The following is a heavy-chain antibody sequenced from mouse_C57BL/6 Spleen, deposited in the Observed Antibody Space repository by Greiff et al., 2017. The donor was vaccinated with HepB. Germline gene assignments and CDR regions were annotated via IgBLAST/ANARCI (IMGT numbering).Heavy chain of an antibody. J-gene: IGHJ4*01. V-gene: IGHV1-81*01. CDR2: IYPRSGNT. Sequence: QVQLKQSGAELARPGASVKLSCKASGYTFTSYGISWVKQRTGQGLEWIGEIYPRSGNTYYNEKFKGKATLTADKSSSTAYMELRSRTSEDSAVYFCAREDDYEGAMDYWGQGTSVTVSS. CDR3: AREDDYEGAMDY. D-gene: IGHD2-4*01. CDR1: GYTFTSYG.